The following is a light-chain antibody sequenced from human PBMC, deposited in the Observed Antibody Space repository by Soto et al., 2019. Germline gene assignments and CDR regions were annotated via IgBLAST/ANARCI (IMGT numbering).Light chain of an antibody. CDR1: SSDVGGYNY. J-gene: IGLJ1*01. CDR2: EVS. V-gene: IGLV2-8*01. Sequence: QSALTQPPSASGSPGQSVTISCTGTSSDVGGYNYVSWYQQHPGKAPKLMIYEVSKRPSGVPDRFSGSKSGNTASLTISGLQAEDEADYYCFSYRSRESHVFGTGTKVTVL. CDR3: FSYRSRESHV.